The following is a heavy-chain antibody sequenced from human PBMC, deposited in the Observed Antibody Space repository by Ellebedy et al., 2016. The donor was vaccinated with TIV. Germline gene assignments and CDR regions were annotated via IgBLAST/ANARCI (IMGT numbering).Heavy chain of an antibody. J-gene: IGHJ4*02. CDR1: GGTFSNYA. CDR3: ARWGGSAGRFQGPYDW. Sequence: AASVKVSCKASGGTFSNYAFNWVRQAPGQGLEWMGRIIPILGVADYAQNFQSRVTFTADKYSTTVYMELSSLRSEDTAVYYCARWGGSAGRFQGPYDWWGQGTLVAVSS. D-gene: IGHD1-26*01. V-gene: IGHV1-69*04. CDR2: IIPILGVA.